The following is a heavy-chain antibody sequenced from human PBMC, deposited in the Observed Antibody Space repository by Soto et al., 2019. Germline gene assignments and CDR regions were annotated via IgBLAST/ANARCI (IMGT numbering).Heavy chain of an antibody. Sequence: ASVKVSCKASGYTFTSYAMHWVRQAPGQRLEWMGWINAGNGNTKYSQKFQGRVTITRDTSASTAYMELSSLRSEDTAVYYCAREGSGSYYNYYYYGMDVWGQGTTVTVSS. J-gene: IGHJ6*02. CDR1: GYTFTSYA. V-gene: IGHV1-3*01. CDR3: AREGSGSYYNYYYYGMDV. D-gene: IGHD3-10*01. CDR2: INAGNGNT.